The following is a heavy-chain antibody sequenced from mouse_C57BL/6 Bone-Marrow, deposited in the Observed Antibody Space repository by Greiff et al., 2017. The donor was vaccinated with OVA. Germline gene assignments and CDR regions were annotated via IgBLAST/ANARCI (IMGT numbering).Heavy chain of an antibody. V-gene: IGHV5-4*03. D-gene: IGHD1-1*01. J-gene: IGHJ4*01. CDR3: TRAYYSSSCYTRDY. CDR1: GFTFSSYA. Sequence: EVKVVESGGGLVKPGGSLKLSCAASGFTFSSYAMSWVRQTPDKRLEWVATISDGGSYTYYPDNVKGRFTISRDNAKNNLYLQMSSMKSEDRAMYYSTRAYYSSSCYTRDYWGQGTTVTVSS. CDR2: ISDGGSYT.